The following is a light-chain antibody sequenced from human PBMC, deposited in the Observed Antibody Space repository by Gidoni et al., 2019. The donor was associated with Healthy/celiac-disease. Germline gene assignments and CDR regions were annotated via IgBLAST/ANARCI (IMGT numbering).Light chain of an antibody. CDR2: QDS. Sequence: SYELTQPPSVSVSPGQTASITCPGDNLGDKYACWYQQTPGQSPVLVIYQDSKRPSGIPERFSGSNSGNTATLTISGTQAMDEADYYCQAWDSSTYVVFGGGTKLTVL. CDR1: NLGDKY. J-gene: IGLJ2*01. CDR3: QAWDSSTYVV. V-gene: IGLV3-1*01.